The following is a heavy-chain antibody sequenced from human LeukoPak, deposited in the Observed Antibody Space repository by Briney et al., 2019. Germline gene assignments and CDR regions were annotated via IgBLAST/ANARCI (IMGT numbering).Heavy chain of an antibody. CDR3: ARDATTAVGWVYMDV. CDR1: GFTFSSYY. J-gene: IGHJ6*03. Sequence: GGSLSLSCAVSGFTFSSYYMNWVRQAPGKGLEWPSYISSSGSTKYYANSVKGRFTISRDNAKNSVYLQMNSRTAEDTGLYYCARDATTAVGWVYMDVWGKGTTVTISS. V-gene: IGHV3-48*03. D-gene: IGHD6-13*01. CDR2: ISSSGSTK.